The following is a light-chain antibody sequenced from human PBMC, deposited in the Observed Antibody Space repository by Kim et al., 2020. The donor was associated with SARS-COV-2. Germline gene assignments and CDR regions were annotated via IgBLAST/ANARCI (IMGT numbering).Light chain of an antibody. Sequence: VSPGERVTLSCRASQSVSSHLAWYQQKPGQTPRLLIYDASTRASGIPARFSGSGSGTQFTLSISSLQSEDFAIYYCQQYNNWPLTFGGGTKVDI. CDR3: QQYNNWPLT. J-gene: IGKJ4*01. V-gene: IGKV3-15*01. CDR2: DAS. CDR1: QSVSSH.